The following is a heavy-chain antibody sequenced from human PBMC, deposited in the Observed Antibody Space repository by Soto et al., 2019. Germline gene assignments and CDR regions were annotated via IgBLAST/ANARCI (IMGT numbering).Heavy chain of an antibody. J-gene: IGHJ6*02. D-gene: IGHD6-6*01. V-gene: IGHV3-21*01. CDR2: ISSSSSYI. CDR1: GFTFSSYS. CDR3: GRDKYSSSSGGGAYSYYGMDV. Sequence: GGSLRLSCAASGFTFSSYSMNWVRQAPGKGLEWVSSISSSSSYIYYADSVKGRFTISRDNAKNSLYLQMNSLRAEDTAVYYCGRDKYSSSSGGGAYSYYGMDVWGQGTTVTVSS.